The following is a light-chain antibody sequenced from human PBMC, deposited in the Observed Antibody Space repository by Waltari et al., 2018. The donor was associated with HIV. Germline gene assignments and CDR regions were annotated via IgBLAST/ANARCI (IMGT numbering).Light chain of an antibody. CDR3: CSYAGSSTYVV. CDR2: EVT. CDR1: SSDVGSYNL. V-gene: IGLV2-23*02. Sequence: QSALTQPASVSGSPGQSITISCIGTSSDVGSYNLVSWYQQHPGKAPKPTIYEVTKRPSGVSNRFSGSKSGNTASLTISGLQAEDESDYYCCSYAGSSTYVVFGGGTKLTVL. J-gene: IGLJ2*01.